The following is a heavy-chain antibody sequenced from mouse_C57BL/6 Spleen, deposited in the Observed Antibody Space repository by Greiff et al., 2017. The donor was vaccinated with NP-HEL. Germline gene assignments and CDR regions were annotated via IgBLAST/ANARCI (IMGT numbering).Heavy chain of an antibody. J-gene: IGHJ2*01. CDR3: VRHPYWGFDY. CDR2: IRSKSNNYAT. V-gene: IGHV10-1*01. Sequence: EVQLVESGGGLVQPKGSLKLSCAASGFSFNTYAMNWVRQAPGKGLEWVARIRSKSNNYATYYADSVKDRFTISRDDSESMLYLQMNNLKTEDTAMYYCVRHPYWGFDYWGQGTTLTVSS. D-gene: IGHD4-1*01. CDR1: GFSFNTYA.